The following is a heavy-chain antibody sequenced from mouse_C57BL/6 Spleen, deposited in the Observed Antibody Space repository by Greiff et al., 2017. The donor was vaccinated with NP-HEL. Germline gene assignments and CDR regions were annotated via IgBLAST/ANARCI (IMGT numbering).Heavy chain of an antibody. CDR3: AKGGMSIYYDPYDFDY. Sequence: QVQLQQPGAELVKPGASVKMSCKASGYTFTSYWITWVKQRPGQGLEWIGDIYPGSGSTNYNEKFKSKATLTVDTSSSTAYMQLSSLTSEDSAVYYSAKGGMSIYYDPYDFDYWGQGTTLTVSS. CDR2: IYPGSGST. V-gene: IGHV1-55*01. J-gene: IGHJ2*01. CDR1: GYTFTSYW. D-gene: IGHD2-4*01.